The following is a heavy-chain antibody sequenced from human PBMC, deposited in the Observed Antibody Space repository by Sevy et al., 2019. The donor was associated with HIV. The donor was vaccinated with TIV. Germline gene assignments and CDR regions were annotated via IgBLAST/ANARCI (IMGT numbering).Heavy chain of an antibody. CDR2: INESGIT. V-gene: IGHV4-34*01. D-gene: IGHD2-2*01. J-gene: IGHJ5*02. CDR1: DGSFSGYY. Sequence: SETLSLTCAVHDGSFSGYYWNWIRQRPGKGLEWIGVINESGITYYNPSPKSRVTISVDTSKKQFSLKLNSVTAADTAVYFCARSPPVVVVPGAPSWFDPWGQGTLVTVSS. CDR3: ARSPPVVVVPGAPSWFDP.